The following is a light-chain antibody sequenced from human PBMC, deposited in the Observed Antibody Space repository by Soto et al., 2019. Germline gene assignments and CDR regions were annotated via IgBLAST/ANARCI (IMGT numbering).Light chain of an antibody. Sequence: DIVMTQSPDSLAVSLGERVTINCKSSQSVLYSSNNKNYLAWYQQKPGQPPKLLIYRASTRESGVPDRFSGSGSGTDFTLTISSLQAEDVAVYYCQQYYSTPTWTFGQGTKVEIK. CDR2: RAS. CDR1: QSVLYSSNNKNY. J-gene: IGKJ1*01. CDR3: QQYYSTPTWT. V-gene: IGKV4-1*01.